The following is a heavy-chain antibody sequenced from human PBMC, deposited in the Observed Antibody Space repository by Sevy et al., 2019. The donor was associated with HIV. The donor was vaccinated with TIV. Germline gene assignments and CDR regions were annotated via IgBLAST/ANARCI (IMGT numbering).Heavy chain of an antibody. CDR3: ARYRFPYSGIDY. Sequence: ASVKVSCKSSGYTFTGYYMHWVRQAPGQGLEWMGWINPNSGGTNYAQKFQGRVTMTRDTSISTAYMELSRLRSDDTAVYYCARYRFPYSGIDYWGQGTLVTVSS. CDR1: GYTFTGYY. CDR2: INPNSGGT. J-gene: IGHJ4*02. V-gene: IGHV1-2*02. D-gene: IGHD1-26*01.